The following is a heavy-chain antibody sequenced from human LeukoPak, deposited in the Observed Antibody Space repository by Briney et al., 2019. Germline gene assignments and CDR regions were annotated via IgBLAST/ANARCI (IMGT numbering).Heavy chain of an antibody. CDR3: ARVIAAACDY. CDR2: TYYRSKWYN. J-gene: IGHJ4*02. D-gene: IGHD6-13*01. CDR1: GDSFSSNSAA. V-gene: IGHV6-1*01. Sequence: SQTLSLTCAISGDSFSSNSAAWNWLRQSPSRGPEWLGRTYYRSKWYNDYAVSVKSRITINPDTSKNQFSLQLNSVTPEDTAVYYCARVIAAACDYWGQGTLVTVSS.